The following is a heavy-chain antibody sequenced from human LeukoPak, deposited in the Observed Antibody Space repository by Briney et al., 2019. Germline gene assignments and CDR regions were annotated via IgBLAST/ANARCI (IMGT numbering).Heavy chain of an antibody. CDR2: ISSSSSYI. V-gene: IGHV3-21*01. J-gene: IGHJ4*02. CDR3: SRLRGYSYGYADY. CDR1: GFTFSSYS. D-gene: IGHD5-18*01. Sequence: GGSLRLSCAASGFTFSSYSMNWVRQAPGKGLEWVSSISSSSSYIYYADSVKGRFTISRDNAKNSLYLQMNSLRAEDTAVYYCSRLRGYSYGYADYWGQGTLVTVSS.